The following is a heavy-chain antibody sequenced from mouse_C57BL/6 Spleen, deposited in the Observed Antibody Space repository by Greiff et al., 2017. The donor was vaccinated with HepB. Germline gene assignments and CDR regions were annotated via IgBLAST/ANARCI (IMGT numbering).Heavy chain of an antibody. Sequence: VQLQQSGPELVKPGASVKISCKASGYAFSSSWMNWVKQRPGKGLEWIGRIYPGDGDTNYNGKFKGKATLTADKSSSTAYMQLSSLTSEDSAVYFCARFFYGSSSFGCWGQGTTLTVSS. CDR2: IYPGDGDT. D-gene: IGHD1-1*01. CDR1: GYAFSSSW. J-gene: IGHJ2*01. V-gene: IGHV1-82*01. CDR3: ARFFYGSSSFGC.